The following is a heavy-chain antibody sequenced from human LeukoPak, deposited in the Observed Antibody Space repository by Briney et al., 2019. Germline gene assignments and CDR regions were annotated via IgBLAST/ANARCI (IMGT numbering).Heavy chain of an antibody. CDR2: IYYSGST. D-gene: IGHD5-18*01. Sequence: ETLSLTCTVSGGSISSYYWSWIRQPPGKGLEWIGYIYYSGSTNYNPSLKSRVTISVDTSKNQFSLKLNSVTAADTAVYYCASCTLHVDTAMVTGAFDIWGQGTMVTVSS. CDR1: GGSISSYY. J-gene: IGHJ3*02. CDR3: ASCTLHVDTAMVTGAFDI. V-gene: IGHV4-59*01.